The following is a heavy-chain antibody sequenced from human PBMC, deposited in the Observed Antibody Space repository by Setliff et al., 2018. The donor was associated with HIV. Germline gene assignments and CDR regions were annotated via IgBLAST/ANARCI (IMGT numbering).Heavy chain of an antibody. J-gene: IGHJ6*02. CDR1: GGSFSGYY. D-gene: IGHD3-3*01. CDR3: ARGKDDNFWSYGMDV. V-gene: IGHV4-34*01. CDR2: IYHSGST. Sequence: SETLSLTCAVYGGSFSGYYWGWIRQPPGKGLEWIGTIYHSGSTYYNPSLKSRVTISVDTSKNQFSLKLSSVTAADTAVYYCARGKDDNFWSYGMDVWGQGTTVTVSS.